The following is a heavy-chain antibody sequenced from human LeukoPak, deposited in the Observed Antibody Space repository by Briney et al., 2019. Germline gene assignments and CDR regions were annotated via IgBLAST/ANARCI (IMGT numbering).Heavy chain of an antibody. V-gene: IGHV3-21*01. Sequence: GGSLRLSCAASGFTFSSYSMNWVRQAPGKGLEWVSSMSSSSSFIYYADSVKGRFTISRDNAKNSLYLQMNSLRAEDTAVYYCARVGAKGDYNFDYWGQGTLVTVSS. CDR2: MSSSSSFI. CDR1: GFTFSSYS. D-gene: IGHD4-17*01. J-gene: IGHJ4*02. CDR3: ARVGAKGDYNFDY.